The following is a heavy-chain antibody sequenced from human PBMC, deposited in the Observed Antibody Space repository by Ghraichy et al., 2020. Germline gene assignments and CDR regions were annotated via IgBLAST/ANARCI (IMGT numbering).Heavy chain of an antibody. CDR2: ISSSSSTI. CDR1: GFTFSSYS. V-gene: IGHV3-48*01. CDR3: ARSLPYYDFWSGYYTLDY. Sequence: GGSLRLSCAASGFTFSSYSMNWVRQAPGKGLEWVSYISSSSSTIYYADSVKGRFTISRDNAKNSLYLQMNSLRAEDTAVYYCARSLPYYDFWSGYYTLDYWGQGTLVTVSS. J-gene: IGHJ4*02. D-gene: IGHD3-3*01.